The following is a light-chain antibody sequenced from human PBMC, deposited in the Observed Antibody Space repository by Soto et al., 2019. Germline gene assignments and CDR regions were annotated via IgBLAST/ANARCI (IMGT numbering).Light chain of an antibody. CDR1: RSDVGDYDY. J-gene: IGLJ1*01. CDR2: EVS. V-gene: IGLV2-8*01. CDR3: TSYAGSNNFCA. Sequence: QSALTEPPSASGSPGQSVTISCIETRSDVGDYDYVSWYQHHPGKAPKLIIYEVSKRPSGVPDRFSGSKSGNTASLTVSGLQAEDEADYYYTSYAGSNNFCAFGTGTKLTVL.